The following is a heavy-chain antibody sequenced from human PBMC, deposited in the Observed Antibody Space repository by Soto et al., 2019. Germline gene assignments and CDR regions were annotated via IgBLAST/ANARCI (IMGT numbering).Heavy chain of an antibody. CDR2: IYYSGST. J-gene: IGHJ4*02. D-gene: IGHD4-4*01. Sequence: QLQLQESGPGLVKPSETLSLTCTVSGGSISSSSYYWGWIRQPPGKGLEWIGSIYYSGSTYYNPSLKGRVTLTVDTHKNQYSLKLSSVTAADTAVYYCASHEGYSNKACDYWGQGTLVTVS. V-gene: IGHV4-39*01. CDR1: GGSISSSSYY. CDR3: ASHEGYSNKACDY.